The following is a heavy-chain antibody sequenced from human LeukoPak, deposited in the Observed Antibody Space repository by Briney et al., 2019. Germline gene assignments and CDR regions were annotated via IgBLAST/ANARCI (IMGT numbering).Heavy chain of an antibody. D-gene: IGHD2-8*01. J-gene: IGHJ4*02. Sequence: GASVKVSCKASGYTFTSYYMHWVRQAPGQGLEWVGIINPSGGSTSYAQKFQGRVTMTRDTSTSTVYLELSSLRSEDTAVYYCARDWTNGVCPFDYWGQGTLVTVSS. CDR1: GYTFTSYY. CDR3: ARDWTNGVCPFDY. CDR2: INPSGGST. V-gene: IGHV1-46*01.